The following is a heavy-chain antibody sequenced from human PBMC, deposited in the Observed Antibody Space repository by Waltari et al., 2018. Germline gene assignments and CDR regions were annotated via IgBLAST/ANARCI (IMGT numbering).Heavy chain of an antibody. J-gene: IGHJ6*02. Sequence: QVQLQQWGAGLMKPSETLSLPCAVYGGSFSGYYWSGIRQPPGKGLEWIGEINHSGSTNYNPSLKSRVTISVDTSKNQFSLKLSSVTAADTAVYYCARVCSSTSCPYYYGMDVWGQGTTVTVSS. CDR1: GGSFSGYY. D-gene: IGHD2-2*01. V-gene: IGHV4-34*01. CDR2: INHSGST. CDR3: ARVCSSTSCPYYYGMDV.